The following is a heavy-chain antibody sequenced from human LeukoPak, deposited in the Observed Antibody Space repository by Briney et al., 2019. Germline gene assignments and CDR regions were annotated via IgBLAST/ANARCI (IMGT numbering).Heavy chain of an antibody. D-gene: IGHD3-22*01. J-gene: IGHJ5*02. Sequence: SETLSLTCTVSGYSISSGYYWGWIRQPPGKGLEWIGSIYHSGSTYYNPSLKSRVTISVDTSKNQFSLKLSSVTAADTAVYYCAREITMIVVVNLRFDPWGQGTLVTVSS. CDR1: GYSISSGYY. CDR3: AREITMIVVVNLRFDP. V-gene: IGHV4-38-2*02. CDR2: IYHSGST.